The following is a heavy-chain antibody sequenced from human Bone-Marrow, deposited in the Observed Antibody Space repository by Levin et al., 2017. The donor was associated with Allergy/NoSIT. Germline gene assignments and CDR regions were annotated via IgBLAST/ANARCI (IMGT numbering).Heavy chain of an antibody. D-gene: IGHD4-11*01. Sequence: GGSLRLSCVASGFTFSNHVLHWVRQAPGKGLECVATMSSDGNNEYYPDSVKARFIISRDNSKNSLYLQMNSLRHEDTGVYYCARDMTTITTYYYALDVWGQGTTVTVSS. CDR1: GFTFSNHV. V-gene: IGHV3-30-3*01. CDR3: ARDMTTITTYYYALDV. CDR2: MSSDGNNE. J-gene: IGHJ6*02.